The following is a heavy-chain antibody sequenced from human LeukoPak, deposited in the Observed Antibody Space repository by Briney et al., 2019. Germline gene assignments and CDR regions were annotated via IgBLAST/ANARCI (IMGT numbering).Heavy chain of an antibody. Sequence: PSETPSLTCTVSGVSINNNYWTWIRQPPGKGLEWIGSMYYSGSTNYNPSLKSRVTISEDKSKNQFSLKLTSVTAADTAVYYCRIRGYSYVLDYWGQGTLVTVSS. CDR3: RIRGYSYVLDY. CDR2: MYYSGST. J-gene: IGHJ4*02. D-gene: IGHD5-18*01. CDR1: GVSINNNY. V-gene: IGHV4-59*12.